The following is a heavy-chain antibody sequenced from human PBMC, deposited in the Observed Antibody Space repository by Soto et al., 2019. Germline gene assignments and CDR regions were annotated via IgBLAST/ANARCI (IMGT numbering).Heavy chain of an antibody. J-gene: IGHJ4*02. V-gene: IGHV1-3*01. D-gene: IGHD2-15*01. Sequence: QVQLVQSGAEVKKPGASVKVSCKASGYTFTSYAMHWVRQAPGQRLEWMGWINAGNGNTKYSQKFQGRVTITRDTSASTAYRELSSLRSEDTAVYYCARARYCSGGSCYPFDYWGQGTLVTVSS. CDR1: GYTFTSYA. CDR2: INAGNGNT. CDR3: ARARYCSGGSCYPFDY.